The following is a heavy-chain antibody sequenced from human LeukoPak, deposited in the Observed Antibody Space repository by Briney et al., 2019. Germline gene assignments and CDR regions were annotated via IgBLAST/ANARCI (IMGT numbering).Heavy chain of an antibody. D-gene: IGHD6-13*01. CDR1: GFTFSSYG. J-gene: IGHJ4*02. CDR2: IWYDGSNK. V-gene: IGHV3-33*01. Sequence: GRSLRLSCAASGFTFSSYGMHWVRQAPGKGLEWVAVIWYDGSNKYYADSVKGRFTISRDNSKNTLYLQMNSLRAEDTAVYYCARDHSSSWYFDYWAREPWSPSPQ. CDR3: ARDHSSSWYFDY.